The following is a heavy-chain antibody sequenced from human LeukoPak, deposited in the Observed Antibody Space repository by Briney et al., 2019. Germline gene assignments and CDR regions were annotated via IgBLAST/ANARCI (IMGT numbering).Heavy chain of an antibody. CDR3: ARGGGIAAHWFDP. CDR1: GYTFTSYG. J-gene: IGHJ5*02. Sequence: ASVKVSCKASGYTFTSYGISWVRQAPGQGLEWMGWISAYNGNTNYAQKFQGRVTITADKSTSTAYMELSSLRSEDTAVYYCARGGGIAAHWFDPWGQGTLVTVSS. CDR2: ISAYNGNT. D-gene: IGHD6-6*01. V-gene: IGHV1-18*01.